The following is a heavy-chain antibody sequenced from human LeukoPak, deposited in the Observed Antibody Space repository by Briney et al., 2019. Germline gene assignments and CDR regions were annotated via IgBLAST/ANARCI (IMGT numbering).Heavy chain of an antibody. J-gene: IGHJ3*02. CDR2: ISASNGNT. CDR3: ASLKNSYDSSGYLVTDAFDI. Sequence: GASVKVSCKASGYTFTSYGINWVRQAPGQGLEWMGSISASNGNTNYAQKLQGRVTMTTDTSTSTAYMELRSLRSDDTAVYYCASLKNSYDSSGYLVTDAFDIWGQGTMVTVSS. D-gene: IGHD3-22*01. CDR1: GYTFTSYG. V-gene: IGHV1-18*01.